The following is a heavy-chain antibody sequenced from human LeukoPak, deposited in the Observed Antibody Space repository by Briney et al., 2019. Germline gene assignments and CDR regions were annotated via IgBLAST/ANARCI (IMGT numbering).Heavy chain of an antibody. D-gene: IGHD3-9*01. J-gene: IGHJ4*02. CDR2: IYTSGST. CDR3: ARHVYDILTGYSIPYFDY. Sequence: SETLSLACTVSGGSISSYYWSWIRQPPGKGLEWIGYIYTSGSTNYNPSLKSRVTISVDTSKNQFSLKLSSVTAADTAVYYCARHVYDILTGYSIPYFDYWGRGTLVTVSS. V-gene: IGHV4-4*09. CDR1: GGSISSYY.